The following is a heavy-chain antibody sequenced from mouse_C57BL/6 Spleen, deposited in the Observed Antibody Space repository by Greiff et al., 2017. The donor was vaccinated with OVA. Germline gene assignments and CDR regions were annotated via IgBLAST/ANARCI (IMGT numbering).Heavy chain of an antibody. CDR1: GFTFSSYA. D-gene: IGHD1-1*01. CDR3: ARAHYYGTLFDY. CDR2: ISDGGSYT. V-gene: IGHV5-4*03. J-gene: IGHJ2*01. Sequence: EVMLVESGGGLVKPGGSLKLSCAASGFTFSSYAMSWVRQTPEKRLEWVATISDGGSYTSYPDTVKGRFTISRDNAKNNLYLQMTHLKSEDTAMYYCARAHYYGTLFDYWGQGTTLTVSS.